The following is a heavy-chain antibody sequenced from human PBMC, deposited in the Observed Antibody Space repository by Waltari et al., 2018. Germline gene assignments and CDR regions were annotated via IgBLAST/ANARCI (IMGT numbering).Heavy chain of an antibody. CDR1: GGSFSGYY. D-gene: IGHD4-17*01. J-gene: IGHJ4*02. CDR3: AMAGYGDYGGYYFDY. Sequence: QVQLQQWGAGLLKPSATLSLTCAAYGGSFSGYYWSWIRQPPGKGLEWIGEINHSGSTNYNPSLKSRVTISVDTSKNQFSLKLSSVTAADTAVYYCAMAGYGDYGGYYFDYWGQGTLVTVSS. CDR2: INHSGST. V-gene: IGHV4-34*01.